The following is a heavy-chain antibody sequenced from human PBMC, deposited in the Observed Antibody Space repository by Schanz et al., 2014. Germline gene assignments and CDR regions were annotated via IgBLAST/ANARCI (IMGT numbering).Heavy chain of an antibody. J-gene: IGHJ3*02. D-gene: IGHD6-19*01. V-gene: IGHV3-66*01. Sequence: EVQLVESGGGFVQPGGSLRLSCAASGFRFSDHWMHWVRQAPGKGLEWVAVIYSGGSTFYTDSVKGRFTISRDNSKNTLYLQMNSLIAEDTAVYYCAKCIGWYGRCAFDIWGQGTMVTVSS. CDR2: IYSGGST. CDR3: AKCIGWYGRCAFDI. CDR1: GFRFSDHW.